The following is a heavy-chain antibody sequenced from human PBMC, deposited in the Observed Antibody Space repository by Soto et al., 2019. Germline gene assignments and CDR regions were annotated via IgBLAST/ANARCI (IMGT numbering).Heavy chain of an antibody. CDR2: ISAYNGNT. CDR1: GYTFTSYG. D-gene: IGHD6-19*01. J-gene: IGHJ5*02. CDR3: ARDEGAVAGTLDWFDP. Sequence: VASVKVSCKASGYTFTSYGISWVRQAPGQGLEWMGWISAYNGNTNYAQKLQGRVTMTTDTSTSTAYMELRSLRSDDTAVYYCARDEGAVAGTLDWFDPWGQGTLVTVSS. V-gene: IGHV1-18*01.